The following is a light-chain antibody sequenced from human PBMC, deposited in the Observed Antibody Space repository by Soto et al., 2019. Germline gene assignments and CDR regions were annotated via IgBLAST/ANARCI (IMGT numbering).Light chain of an antibody. Sequence: QSVLTQPPSASGTPGQRVTISCSGGRTNIGSNTVNWYQQLPGAAPKVLIQNNNQRPSGVPDRFSGSKSGTSASLAISGLQSGDEADYYCGAWDDTLNGYVFGFGTKV. J-gene: IGLJ1*01. CDR1: RTNIGSNT. CDR3: GAWDDTLNGYV. V-gene: IGLV1-44*01. CDR2: NNN.